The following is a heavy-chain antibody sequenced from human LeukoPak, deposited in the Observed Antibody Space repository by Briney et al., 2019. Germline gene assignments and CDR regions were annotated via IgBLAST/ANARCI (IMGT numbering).Heavy chain of an antibody. CDR1: GFPFSNPW. V-gene: IGHV3-15*01. Sequence: SGGSLTLSCAASGFPFSNPWMGWVRQAPGEVREWVGHIKRRNDRGTPDYAAAVKGRFSISRDDSKNTLYLQMNSLKPEAPAVYYCHAGGYAMWGAFDIWGQGTMVTVSS. CDR3: HAGGYAMWGAFDI. J-gene: IGHJ3*02. D-gene: IGHD5-12*01. CDR2: IKRRNDRGTP.